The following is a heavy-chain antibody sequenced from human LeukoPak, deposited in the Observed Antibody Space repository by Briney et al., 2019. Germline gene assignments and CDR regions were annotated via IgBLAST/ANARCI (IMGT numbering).Heavy chain of an antibody. D-gene: IGHD4-17*01. Sequence: GGSLRLSCAASGFTFSDYYMSWIRQAPGKGLEWVSAISGSGGSTYYADSVKGRFTISRDNSKNTLYLQMNSLRAEDTAVYYCAKTFNYGDYEDYWGQGTLVTVSS. V-gene: IGHV3-23*01. CDR2: ISGSGGST. CDR3: AKTFNYGDYEDY. J-gene: IGHJ4*02. CDR1: GFTFSDYY.